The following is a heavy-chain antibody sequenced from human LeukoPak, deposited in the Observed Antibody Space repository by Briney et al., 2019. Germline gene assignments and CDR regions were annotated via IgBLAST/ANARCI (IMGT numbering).Heavy chain of an antibody. V-gene: IGHV5-51*01. CDR2: IYPGDSDT. D-gene: IGHD1-26*01. CDR1: GYRFTTYR. Sequence: GESLKISCKGSGYRFTTYRIGWVRPMPGKGLEWMGIIYPGDSDTTLSPSFQGQVTILEDQSLSPAYRPWGRLRTSAPAMYYCARHRDAVAPTNESFDIWGQGTMVTVSS. CDR3: ARHRDAVAPTNESFDI. J-gene: IGHJ3*02.